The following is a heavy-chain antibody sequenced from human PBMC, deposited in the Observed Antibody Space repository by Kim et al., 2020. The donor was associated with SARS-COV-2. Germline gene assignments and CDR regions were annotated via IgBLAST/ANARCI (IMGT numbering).Heavy chain of an antibody. J-gene: IGHJ4*02. Sequence: NGRFTISRDNSKNPLYLQMNTLSPEDPAVYYCAKREDRYCSGGTCFLFSYWGQGTLVTVSS. D-gene: IGHD2-15*01. V-gene: IGHV3-33*03. CDR3: AKREDRYCSGGTCFLFSY.